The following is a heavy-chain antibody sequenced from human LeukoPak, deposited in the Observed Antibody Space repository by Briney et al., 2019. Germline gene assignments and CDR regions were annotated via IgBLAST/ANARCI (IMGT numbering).Heavy chain of an antibody. J-gene: IGHJ5*02. V-gene: IGHV4-4*07. CDR2: IYTSGST. CDR1: GGSISSYY. CDR3: ARALGYGDEEWFDP. Sequence: SETLSLTCTVSGGSISSYYWSWIRQPAGKGLEWIGRIYTSGSTNYNPSLKSRVTMSVDTSKSQFSLKLSSVTAADTAVYYCARALGYGDEEWFDPWGQGTLVTVSS. D-gene: IGHD4-17*01.